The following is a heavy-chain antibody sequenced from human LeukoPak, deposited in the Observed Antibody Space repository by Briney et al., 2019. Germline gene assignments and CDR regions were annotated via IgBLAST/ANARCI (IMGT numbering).Heavy chain of an antibody. CDR1: GYTLTELS. CDR2: FDPEDGET. D-gene: IGHD3-22*01. CDR3: ATDLALRYYYDSSGYLRD. J-gene: IGHJ4*02. Sequence: ASVKVSCKVSGYTLTELSMHWVRQAPGKGLEWMGGFDPEDGETIYAQKFQGRVTMTEDTSTDTAYMELSSLRSEDTAVYYCATDLALRYYYDSSGYLRDWGQGTLVTVSS. V-gene: IGHV1-24*01.